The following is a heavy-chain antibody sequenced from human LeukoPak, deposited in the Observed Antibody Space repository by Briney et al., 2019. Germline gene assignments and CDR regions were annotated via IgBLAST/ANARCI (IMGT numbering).Heavy chain of an antibody. CDR2: TRNKANSYTT. Sequence: PGGSLRLSCAASGFTFSDHYMDWVRQAPGKGLEWVGRTRNKANSYTTEYAASVKGRFTISRDDSKNSLYLQMNSLKTEDKAVYYCARDSISCSATSCYEEIYYYGMDVWGQGTTVTVSS. D-gene: IGHD2-2*01. CDR3: ARDSISCSATSCYEEIYYYGMDV. J-gene: IGHJ6*02. CDR1: GFTFSDHY. V-gene: IGHV3-72*01.